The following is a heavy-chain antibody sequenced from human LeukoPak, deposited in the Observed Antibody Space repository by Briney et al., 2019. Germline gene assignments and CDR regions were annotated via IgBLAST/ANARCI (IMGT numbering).Heavy chain of an antibody. CDR2: IDYRGNT. J-gene: IGHJ4*02. D-gene: IGHD2-21*01. V-gene: IGHV4-39*07. CDR1: GGSISSSSYY. CDR3: ARRGLYFGLFH. Sequence: SETLSLTCTVSGGSISSSSYYWGWIRQPPGKGLEWIGGIDYRGNTYYNPSLKSRVTISVDTSKNQFSLKLSSVTAADTAVYYCARRGLYFGLFHWGQGTLVTVSS.